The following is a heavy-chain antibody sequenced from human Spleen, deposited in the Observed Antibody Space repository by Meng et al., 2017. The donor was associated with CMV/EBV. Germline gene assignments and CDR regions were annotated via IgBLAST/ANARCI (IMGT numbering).Heavy chain of an antibody. J-gene: IGHJ4*02. Sequence: GESLKISCVASGFSFSSYWMHWVRQGPGKGLVWVSRITADGTITSDADSVRGRFTISRDNAKNTLYLHMDSLTADDTAMYYCARDATLPDYWGQGTLVTVSS. V-gene: IGHV3-74*01. D-gene: IGHD2-2*01. CDR2: ITADGTIT. CDR3: ARDATLPDY. CDR1: GFSFSSYW.